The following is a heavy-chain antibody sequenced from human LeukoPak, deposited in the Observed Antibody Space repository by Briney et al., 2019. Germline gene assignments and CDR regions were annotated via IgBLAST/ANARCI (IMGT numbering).Heavy chain of an antibody. CDR3: ARELYYDFWSGYYPHFDY. Sequence: PGGSLRLSCAASGFTSSSYAMSWVRQAPGKGLEWVSAISGSGGSTYYADSVKGRFTISRDNSKNTLYLQMNSLRAEDTAVYYCARELYYDFWSGYYPHFDYWGQGTLVTVSS. D-gene: IGHD3-3*01. CDR1: GFTSSSYA. V-gene: IGHV3-23*01. CDR2: ISGSGGST. J-gene: IGHJ4*02.